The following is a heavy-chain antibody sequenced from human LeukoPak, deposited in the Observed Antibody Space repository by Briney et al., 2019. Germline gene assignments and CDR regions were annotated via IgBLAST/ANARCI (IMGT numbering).Heavy chain of an antibody. J-gene: IGHJ3*02. D-gene: IGHD2-15*01. Sequence: GESLKISCKGSGYSFTSYWIAWVRQMPGKGLEWMGITYPGDSDTRYSPSFQGQVTISADKSISTAYLQWSSLKASDTAMYYCARRGYCSGGSCYSNVFDIWGQGTMVTVSS. CDR2: TYPGDSDT. CDR3: ARRGYCSGGSCYSNVFDI. CDR1: GYSFTSYW. V-gene: IGHV5-51*01.